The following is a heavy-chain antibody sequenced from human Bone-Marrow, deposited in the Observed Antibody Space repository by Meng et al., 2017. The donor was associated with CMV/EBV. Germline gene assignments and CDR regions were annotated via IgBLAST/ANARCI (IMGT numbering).Heavy chain of an antibody. J-gene: IGHJ4*02. CDR3: CRTYYDISTGYSIDLDN. V-gene: IGHV3-74*01. Sequence: FTLSSDWMHWVRKAPGKGLVWVSRINSDGSSTSYADSVKGRFTISRDNAKNTLYLQVNSLRAEDTAVYYCCRTYYDISTGYSIDLDNWGQGTLVTVSS. CDR2: INSDGSST. D-gene: IGHD3-9*01. CDR1: FTLSSDW.